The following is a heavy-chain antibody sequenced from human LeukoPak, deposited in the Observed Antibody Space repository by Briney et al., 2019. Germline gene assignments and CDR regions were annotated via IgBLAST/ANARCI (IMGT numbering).Heavy chain of an antibody. CDR1: GFTFNSYA. Sequence: PGGSLRLSCEASGFTFNSYAMYWVRQAPGKGLEWVSAISGSGVTTYYADSVKGRFTISRDNSKNTLYLQMNSLRVEDTAVYYCATLPYYYDSSGSYYFDYWGQGTLVTVSS. D-gene: IGHD3-22*01. J-gene: IGHJ4*02. V-gene: IGHV3-23*01. CDR2: ISGSGVTT. CDR3: ATLPYYYDSSGSYYFDY.